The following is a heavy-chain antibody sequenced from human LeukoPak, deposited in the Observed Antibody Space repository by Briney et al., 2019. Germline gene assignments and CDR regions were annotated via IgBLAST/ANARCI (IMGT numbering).Heavy chain of an antibody. V-gene: IGHV4-4*07. CDR2: IYTSGST. CDR3: ARSSSTSPKLRYYYYYYMDV. D-gene: IGHD2-2*01. CDR1: GGSISSYY. J-gene: IGHJ6*03. Sequence: SETLSLTCTVSGGSISSYYWSWIRQPAGKGLEWIGRIYTSGSTNYNPSLKSRVTMSVDTSKNQFSLKLSSVTAADTAVYYCARSSSTSPKLRYYYYYYMDVWGKGTTVTVSS.